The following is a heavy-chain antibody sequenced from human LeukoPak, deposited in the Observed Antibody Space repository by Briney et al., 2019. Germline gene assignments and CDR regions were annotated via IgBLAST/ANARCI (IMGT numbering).Heavy chain of an antibody. CDR2: ISGSGDST. D-gene: IGHD1-14*01. Sequence: SGGSLRLSCTASGFTFSSSGMNWVRQAPGKGLEWVSAISGSGDSTYYADSVKGRFTISRDNSKNTLYLQMNSLRAEDTAVYYCAKDRSPYRNFDYWGQGTLVTVSS. V-gene: IGHV3-23*01. CDR1: GFTFSSSG. J-gene: IGHJ4*02. CDR3: AKDRSPYRNFDY.